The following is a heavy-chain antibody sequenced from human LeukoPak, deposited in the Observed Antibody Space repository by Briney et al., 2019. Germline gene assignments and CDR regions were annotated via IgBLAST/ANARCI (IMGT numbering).Heavy chain of an antibody. CDR3: ARHSDVIGAI. CDR2: IYPRDSDT. Sequence: PGESLKISCKASGYTFTHQWIGWVRQMSGSGLGWMGIIYPRDSDTIYSPSFQGHVTISADTSINTAYLEWSSLEASDTAIYYCARHSDVIGAIWGQGTLVTVSS. D-gene: IGHD3-10*01. J-gene: IGHJ4*02. V-gene: IGHV5-51*01. CDR1: GYTFTHQW.